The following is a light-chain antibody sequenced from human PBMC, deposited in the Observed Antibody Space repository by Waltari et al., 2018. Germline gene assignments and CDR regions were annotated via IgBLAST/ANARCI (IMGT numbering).Light chain of an antibody. V-gene: IGKV3-11*01. CDR1: QTVSRS. CDR3: QQRSNWPLT. Sequence: VLPPSPAPLSLSPGARAPLSCRASQTVSRSLAWYPQKPGQAPRLLIYDASNRANDIPARFSGSGSGTDFTLTISSLEPEDFAVYYCQQRSNWPLTFGGGTKVEIK. J-gene: IGKJ4*01. CDR2: DAS.